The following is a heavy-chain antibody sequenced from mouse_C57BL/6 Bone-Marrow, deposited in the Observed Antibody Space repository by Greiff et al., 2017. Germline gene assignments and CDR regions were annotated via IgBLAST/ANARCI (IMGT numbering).Heavy chain of an antibody. CDR2: IDPSDSYT. V-gene: IGHV1-69*01. J-gene: IGHJ4*01. CDR3: AREAGYEPMDY. CDR1: GYTFTSYW. D-gene: IGHD3-1*01. Sequence: QVQLQQPGAELVMPGASVKLSCKASGYTFTSYWMHWVKQRPGQGLEWIGEIDPSDSYTNYNQKFKGKSTLTVDKSSSTAYMQLSSLTSEDSAVYYCAREAGYEPMDYWGQGTSVTVSS.